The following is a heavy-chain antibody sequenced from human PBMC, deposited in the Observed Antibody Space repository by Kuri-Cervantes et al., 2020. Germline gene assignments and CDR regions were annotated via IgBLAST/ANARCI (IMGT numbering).Heavy chain of an antibody. J-gene: IGHJ4*02. CDR2: IYYSGST. CDR1: GGSISSITYY. CDR3: ARVIPNYYDSSGGMIDY. V-gene: IGHV4-39*07. Sequence: SETLSLTCTVSGGSISSITYYWGWIRQPPGKGLEWIGTIYYSGSTHYNPSLKTRVTISVDMSKNQFSLKLSSVTAADTAVYYCARVIPNYYDSSGGMIDYWGQGTLVTVSS. D-gene: IGHD3-22*01.